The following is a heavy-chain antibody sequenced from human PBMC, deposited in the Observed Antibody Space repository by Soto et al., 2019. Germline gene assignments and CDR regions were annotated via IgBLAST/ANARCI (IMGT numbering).Heavy chain of an antibody. Sequence: PSETLSLTCTVSGGSISGYYWIWIRQPPVNGLEFIGYIYYIFSSNYNPSLKSRFTISLYTSKNHFSLKLISVTAADTAVYYCAIDSEYGDSDYWGQGTLVTVSS. CDR2: IYYIFSS. CDR3: AIDSEYGDSDY. J-gene: IGHJ4*02. V-gene: IGHV4-59*01. CDR1: GGSISGYY. D-gene: IGHD4-17*01.